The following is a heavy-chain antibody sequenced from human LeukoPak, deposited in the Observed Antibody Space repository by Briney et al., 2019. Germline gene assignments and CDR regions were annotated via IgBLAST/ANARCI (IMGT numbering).Heavy chain of an antibody. CDR3: ARGRYFDNYYYYYYMDV. V-gene: IGHV6-1*01. CDR1: GDSVSSNSAA. D-gene: IGHD3-9*01. CDR2: TYYRSKWYN. J-gene: IGHJ6*03. Sequence: SQTLSLTCAISGDSVSSNSAAWNWIRQSPSRGLEWLGRTYYRSKWYNDYAVSVKSRITINPDTSKNQFSLQLNSVTPEDTAVYYCARGRYFDNYYYYYYMDVWGKGTTVTVSS.